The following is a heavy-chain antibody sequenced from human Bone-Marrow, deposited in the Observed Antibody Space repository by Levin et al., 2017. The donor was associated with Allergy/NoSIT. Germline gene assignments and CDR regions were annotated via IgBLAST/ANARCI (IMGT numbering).Heavy chain of an antibody. Sequence: LSLTCAASGFTFSNSAMSWVRQPPGKGLEWVSGISGSGGVTYYADSVKGRFTISRDNSKNTLYLQMNSLRAEDTAVYYCAKDFAGVIPDFFDFWGQGTLVTVSS. J-gene: IGHJ4*02. CDR3: AKDFAGVIPDFFDF. D-gene: IGHD3-22*01. V-gene: IGHV3-23*01. CDR2: ISGSGGVT. CDR1: GFTFSNSA.